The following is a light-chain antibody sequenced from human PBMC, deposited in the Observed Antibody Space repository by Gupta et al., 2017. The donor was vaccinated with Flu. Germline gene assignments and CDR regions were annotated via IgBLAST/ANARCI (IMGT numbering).Light chain of an antibody. CDR3: QAWDSSTPVV. CDR1: KLGDKY. V-gene: IGLV3-1*01. Sequence: SYELTQPPSVSVSPGQTASITCSGDKLGDKYACWYQQKPGQSPVLVIYQDSKRPSGTPERFYGSNSGNTATLTISGTQAMDEADYYCQAWDSSTPVVFGGGTKLTVL. CDR2: QDS. J-gene: IGLJ2*01.